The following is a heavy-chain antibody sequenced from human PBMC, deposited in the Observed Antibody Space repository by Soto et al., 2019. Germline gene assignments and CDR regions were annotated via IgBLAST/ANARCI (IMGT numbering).Heavy chain of an antibody. CDR2: IVPLFGTT. CDR1: GGNFTSYA. D-gene: IGHD6-13*01. V-gene: IGHV1-69*01. CDR3: AKASGRSWYNWFDP. Sequence: QVQLVQSGAEVKKPGSSVKVSCKASGGNFTSYAISWVRQAPGQGLEFMGGIVPLFGTTNYAHKFRGRVTITADESTSTVYMGVSSLRSEDTAVYYCAKASGRSWYNWFDPCGQGTLVTVST. J-gene: IGHJ5*02.